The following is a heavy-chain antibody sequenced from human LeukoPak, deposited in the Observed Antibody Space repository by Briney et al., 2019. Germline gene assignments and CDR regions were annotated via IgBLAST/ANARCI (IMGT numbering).Heavy chain of an antibody. CDR1: GFTFSSYA. CDR3: AKDRDILTGYYAY. D-gene: IGHD3-9*01. CDR2: ISTSGRT. V-gene: IGHV3-23*01. J-gene: IGHJ4*02. Sequence: GGSLRLSCADSGFTFSSYAMSWVRQAPGKGLEWVSLISTSGRTHYADSVQGRFTISRDNSKNTLSLHMNSLRAEDTAVYYCAKDRDILTGYYAYWGQGTLVTVSS.